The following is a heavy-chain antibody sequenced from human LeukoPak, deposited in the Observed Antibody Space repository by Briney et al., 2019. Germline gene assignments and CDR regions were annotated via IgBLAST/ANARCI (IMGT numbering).Heavy chain of an antibody. V-gene: IGHV4-34*01. J-gene: IGHJ4*02. CDR2: IYYSGST. CDR1: GGSFSGYY. Sequence: PSETLSLTCAVYGGSFSGYYWSWIRQPPGKGLEWIGSIYYSGSTYYNPSLKSRVTISVDTSKNQFSLKLSSVTAADTAVYYCARDPATVTTFHPYFDYWGQGTLVTVSS. D-gene: IGHD4-17*01. CDR3: ARDPATVTTFHPYFDY.